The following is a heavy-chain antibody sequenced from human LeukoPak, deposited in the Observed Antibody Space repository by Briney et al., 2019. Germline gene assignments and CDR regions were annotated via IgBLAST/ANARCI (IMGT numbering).Heavy chain of an antibody. V-gene: IGHV1-46*01. CDR2: INPSGGST. CDR3: ARVSGSYYEGGNWFDP. J-gene: IGHJ5*02. Sequence: ASVKVSCKASGYTFTSYYMHWVRQAPGQGLEWMGIINPSGGSTSYAQKFQGRVTMTRDTSTSTVYMELSSLRSEDTAVYYCARVSGSYYEGGNWFDPWGQGTLVTVSS. CDR1: GYTFTSYY. D-gene: IGHD1-26*01.